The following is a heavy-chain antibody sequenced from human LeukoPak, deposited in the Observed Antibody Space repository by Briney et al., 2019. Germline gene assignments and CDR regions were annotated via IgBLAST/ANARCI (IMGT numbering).Heavy chain of an antibody. V-gene: IGHV1-2*02. CDR3: ARDDSSGYYAYLFDY. D-gene: IGHD3-22*01. J-gene: IGHJ4*02. CDR1: GYTFTSYY. Sequence: ASVKVSCKASGYTFTSYYMHWVRQAPGQGLEWMGWINPNSGGTNYAQKFQGRVTMTRDTSISTAYMELSRLRSDDTAVYYCARDDSSGYYAYLFDYWGQGTLVTVSS. CDR2: INPNSGGT.